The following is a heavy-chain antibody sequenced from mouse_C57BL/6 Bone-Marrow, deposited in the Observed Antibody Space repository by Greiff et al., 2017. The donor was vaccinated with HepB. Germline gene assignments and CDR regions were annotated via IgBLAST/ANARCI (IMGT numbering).Heavy chain of an antibody. CDR1: GYTFTDYY. J-gene: IGHJ2*01. CDR2: INPYNGGT. CDR3: AREGVTGTDDFDY. V-gene: IGHV1-19*01. Sequence: VQLQQSGPVLVKPGASVKMSCKASGYTFTDYYMNWVKQSHGKSLEWIGVINPYNGGTSYNQQFKGKATLTVDKSSSTAYMELNSLTSEDSAVYYCAREGVTGTDDFDYWGQGTTLTVSS. D-gene: IGHD4-1*01.